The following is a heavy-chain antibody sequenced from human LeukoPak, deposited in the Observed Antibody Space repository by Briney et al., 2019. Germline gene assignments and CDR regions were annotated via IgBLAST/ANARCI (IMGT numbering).Heavy chain of an antibody. J-gene: IGHJ4*02. CDR2: IKSKTYGGTA. V-gene: IGHV3-15*01. CDR1: GFTFSNAW. Sequence: GGSLRLSCAASGFTFSNAWMSWVRQAPGKGLEWVGRIKSKTYGGTADYPAPVKGRFTISRVDSENTVYLQMNSLKTEDTAVYYCTTATSYWGQGSLVTVSS. CDR3: TTATSY.